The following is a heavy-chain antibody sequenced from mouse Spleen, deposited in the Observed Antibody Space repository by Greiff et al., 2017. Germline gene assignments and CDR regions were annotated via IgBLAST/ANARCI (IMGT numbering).Heavy chain of an antibody. CDR3: AILGLDY. J-gene: IGHJ2*01. V-gene: IGHV1-74*01. CDR1: GFTFTSYW. D-gene: IGHD4-1*01. Sequence: QVQLQQPGAELVKPGASVKVSCKASGFTFTSYWMHRVKQRPGQGLEWIGMIHPSDSDTNYNQKFKGKATLTVDKSSSTAYMQLSSLTSEDSAVYYCAILGLDYWGQGTTLTVSS. CDR2: IHPSDSDT.